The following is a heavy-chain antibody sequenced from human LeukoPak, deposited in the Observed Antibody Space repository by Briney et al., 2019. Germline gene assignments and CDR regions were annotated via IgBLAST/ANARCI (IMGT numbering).Heavy chain of an antibody. CDR1: GYTFTGYY. CDR2: INPNSGDT. J-gene: IGHJ6*03. Sequence: ASVKVSCKASGYTFTGYYMHWVRQAPGQGLEWVGWINPNSGDTNYAQRFQGRVTMTRDTSISTAYMELSSLRSDDPAVFYYARVISGSYYYYYLDVWGKGTTVTVSS. D-gene: IGHD3-10*01. V-gene: IGHV1-2*02. CDR3: ARVISGSYYYYYLDV.